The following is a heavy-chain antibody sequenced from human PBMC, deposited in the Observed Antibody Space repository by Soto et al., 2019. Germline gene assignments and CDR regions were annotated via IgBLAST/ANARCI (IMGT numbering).Heavy chain of an antibody. CDR1: GGTFSSYP. D-gene: IGHD1-26*01. Sequence: QVQLVQSGAEVKKPGSSVKVSCTASGGTFSSYPISWVRKAPGQGLGWMGGIIPIFGTANYAQKCQGRVTITADESTSTAYMELSSLRSEDTAVYYCARALVGASLVGGRYYGMDVWGQGTTVTVSS. CDR3: ARALVGASLVGGRYYGMDV. V-gene: IGHV1-69*01. J-gene: IGHJ6*02. CDR2: IIPIFGTA.